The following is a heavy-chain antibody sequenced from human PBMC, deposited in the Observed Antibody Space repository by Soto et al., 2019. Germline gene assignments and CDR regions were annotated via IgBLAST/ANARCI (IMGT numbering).Heavy chain of an antibody. Sequence: SETLSLTCPVSGDSISSGTCYWSLIRPPPGNELEWIGYIYYRGSPNYNPSLKSRVTISLATSKNQFSLNLNSVAAADTAVYYCARDLRDSSAYALWGQGTLVTVSS. CDR3: ARDLRDSSAYAL. V-gene: IGHV4-61*01. CDR2: IYYRGSP. D-gene: IGHD3-22*01. J-gene: IGHJ4*02. CDR1: GDSISSGTCY.